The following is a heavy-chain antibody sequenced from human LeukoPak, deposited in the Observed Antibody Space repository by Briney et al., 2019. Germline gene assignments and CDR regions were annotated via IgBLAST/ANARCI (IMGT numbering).Heavy chain of an antibody. CDR2: IYTSENT. D-gene: IGHD6-19*01. CDR1: GGSISSFY. Sequence: SETLSLTCTVSGGSISSFYWSWIRQPAGKGLEWIGRIYTSENTNYNPSLKSRVTMSVDTSKNQFSLKLSSLTAADTAVYYCARTRGYSSGWYYFDYWGQGTLVTVSS. J-gene: IGHJ4*02. CDR3: ARTRGYSSGWYYFDY. V-gene: IGHV4-4*07.